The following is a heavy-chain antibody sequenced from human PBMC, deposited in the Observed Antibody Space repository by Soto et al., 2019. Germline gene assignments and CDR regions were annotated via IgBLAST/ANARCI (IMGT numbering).Heavy chain of an antibody. J-gene: IGHJ5*02. V-gene: IGHV4-61*01. CDR1: GGSVSSGSYY. CDR3: ARGSSSSWHNWFDP. CDR2: IYYSGST. Sequence: PSETLSLTCTVSGGSVSSGSYYWSWIRQPPGKGLEWIGYIYYSGSTNYNPSLKSRVTISVDTSKNQFSLKLSSVTAADTAVYYCARGSSSSWHNWFDPWGQGTLVTVS. D-gene: IGHD6-13*01.